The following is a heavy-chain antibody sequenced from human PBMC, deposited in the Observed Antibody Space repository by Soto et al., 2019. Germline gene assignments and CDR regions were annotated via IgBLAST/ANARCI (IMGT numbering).Heavy chain of an antibody. CDR1: GFTFSSYG. Sequence: GGSLRLSCAASGFTFSSYGMHWVRQAPGKGLEWVAVISYDGSNKYYADSVKGRFTISRDNSKNTLYLQMNSLRAEDTAVYYCANRYQVWGQGTMVTVSS. V-gene: IGHV3-30*18. J-gene: IGHJ3*01. CDR2: ISYDGSNK. CDR3: ANRYQV. D-gene: IGHD2-2*01.